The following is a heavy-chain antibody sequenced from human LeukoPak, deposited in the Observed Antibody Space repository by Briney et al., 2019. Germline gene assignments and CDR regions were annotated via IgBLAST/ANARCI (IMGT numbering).Heavy chain of an antibody. V-gene: IGHV4-31*03. D-gene: IGHD3-10*01. Sequence: SETLSLTCTVSGGSISSGGYYWSWIRQHPGKGLEWIGYIYYSGSTYYNPSLKSRVTISVDTSKNQFSLKLSSVTAADTAVYYCARGGRMVWGVIRNPDYWGQGTLVTVSS. J-gene: IGHJ4*02. CDR2: IYYSGST. CDR3: ARGGRMVWGVIRNPDY. CDR1: GGSISSGGYY.